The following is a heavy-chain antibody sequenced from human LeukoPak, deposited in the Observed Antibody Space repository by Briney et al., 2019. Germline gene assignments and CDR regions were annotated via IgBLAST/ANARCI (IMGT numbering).Heavy chain of an antibody. CDR2: IYYSGST. D-gene: IGHD6-13*01. CDR1: GGSISSSGYY. J-gene: IGHJ5*02. CDR3: ARDPTAAGKGAWFDP. V-gene: IGHV4-39*02. Sequence: AETLSLTCTVSGGSISSSGYYWGWIRQPPGKGLEWIGSIYYSGSTYYNPSLKSRVTISVDTSKNQFSLKLSSVAAADTAAYYCARDPTAAGKGAWFDPWGQGTLVTVSS.